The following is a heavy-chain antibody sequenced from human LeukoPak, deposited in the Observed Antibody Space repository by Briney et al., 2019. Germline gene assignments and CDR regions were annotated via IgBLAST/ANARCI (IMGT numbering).Heavy chain of an antibody. CDR2: IYYSGST. CDR3: ARVGGMVTIRDY. Sequence: SETLSLTCTVSGGSIGSYYWGWIRQPPGKGLEWIGSIYYSGSTYYNPSLKSRVTISVDTSKNQFSLKLSSVTAADTAVYYCARVGGMVTIRDYWGQGTLVTVSS. CDR1: GGSIGSYY. D-gene: IGHD5-18*01. J-gene: IGHJ4*02. V-gene: IGHV4-39*07.